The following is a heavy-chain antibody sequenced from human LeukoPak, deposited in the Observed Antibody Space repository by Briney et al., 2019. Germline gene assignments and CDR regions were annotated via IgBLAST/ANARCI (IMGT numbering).Heavy chain of an antibody. CDR3: ARGYGGNSGNDY. D-gene: IGHD4-23*01. V-gene: IGHV3-21*01. CDR2: ISSSSSYI. CDR1: GFTFSSYS. Sequence: GGSLRLSCAASGFTFSSYSMNWVRQAPGKGLEWVSSISSSSSYIYYADSVKGRFTISRDNAKNSLYLQMNSLRAEDTAMYYCARGYGGNSGNDYWGQGTLVTVSS. J-gene: IGHJ4*02.